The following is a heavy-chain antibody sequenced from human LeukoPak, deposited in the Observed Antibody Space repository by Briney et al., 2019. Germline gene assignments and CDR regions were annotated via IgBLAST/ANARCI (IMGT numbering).Heavy chain of an antibody. V-gene: IGHV4-39*01. Sequence: SETLSLTCSVSGGSISSSSYYWGWIRQPPGKGLEWIGNIYYSGSTYYNPSLTSRVTISVDTSKNQFSLKLSSVTAADTAVYYCARGGSYLSAFDIWGQGTMVTVSS. CDR3: ARGGSYLSAFDI. D-gene: IGHD1-26*01. J-gene: IGHJ3*02. CDR2: IYYSGST. CDR1: GGSISSSSYY.